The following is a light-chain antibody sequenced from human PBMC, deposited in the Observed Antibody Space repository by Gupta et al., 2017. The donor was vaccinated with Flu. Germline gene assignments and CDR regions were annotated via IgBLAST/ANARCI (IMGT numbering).Light chain of an antibody. Sequence: DIKMPQSPSSLSAAVGDRVTITCRASQNIDNSLNWYQQRPGQSPAPLIYSASTLQSGVPDRFRGGGSGTEFTLTINSLRPEDVGTYYCQQSYSSPFNFGQGTRLDI. CDR2: SAS. J-gene: IGKJ5*01. V-gene: IGKV1-39*01. CDR1: QNIDNS. CDR3: QQSYSSPFN.